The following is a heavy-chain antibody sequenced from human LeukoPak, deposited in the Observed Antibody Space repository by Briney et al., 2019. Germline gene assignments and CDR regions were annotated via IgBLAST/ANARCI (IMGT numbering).Heavy chain of an antibody. D-gene: IGHD4-17*01. Sequence: SETLSLTCTVSGGSISSYYWSRIRQLAGKGLEWIGRIYTSGSTNYNPSLKSRVTMSVDTSKNQFSLKLSSVTAADTAVYYCARGPYGDYLYYYYGMDVWGQGTTVTVSS. CDR3: ARGPYGDYLYYYYGMDV. CDR1: GGSISSYY. CDR2: IYTSGST. V-gene: IGHV4-4*07. J-gene: IGHJ6*02.